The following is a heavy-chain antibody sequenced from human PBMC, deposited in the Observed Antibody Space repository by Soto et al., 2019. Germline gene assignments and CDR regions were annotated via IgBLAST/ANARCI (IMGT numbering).Heavy chain of an antibody. Sequence: QVQLVESGGGVVQPGRSLRLSCAASGFTFSSYGMHWVRQAPGKGLEWVAAIWNDGSNKYYADSVKSRFTSSRDNSKNTRYLQMNSLSAEDTAVYYCASDSGYSSGWLDYWGQGTMVTVSS. J-gene: IGHJ4*02. CDR1: GFTFSSYG. CDR3: ASDSGYSSGWLDY. D-gene: IGHD6-19*01. V-gene: IGHV3-33*01. CDR2: IWNDGSNK.